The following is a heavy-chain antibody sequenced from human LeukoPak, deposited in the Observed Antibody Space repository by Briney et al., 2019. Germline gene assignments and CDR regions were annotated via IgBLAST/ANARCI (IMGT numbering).Heavy chain of an antibody. CDR1: GFTFSNAW. CDR3: TTDMDR. J-gene: IGHJ5*02. CDR2: IKSKSDGETI. Sequence: GGSLRLSCTATGFTFSNAWMSWVRQAPGKGLEWVGRIKSKSDGETIDYAAPVQGRFSISRDDSKNTLYLQMNSLKTEDTAVYYCTTDMDRWGQGTLVIVSS. V-gene: IGHV3-15*01.